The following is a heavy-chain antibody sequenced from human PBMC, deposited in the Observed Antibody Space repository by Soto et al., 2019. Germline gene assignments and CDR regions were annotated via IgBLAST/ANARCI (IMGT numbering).Heavy chain of an antibody. CDR3: AKDRGSGSYSRYYYYGMDV. D-gene: IGHD1-26*01. J-gene: IGHJ6*02. CDR1: GFTFSSYG. Sequence: GGSLRLSCAASGFTFSSYGMHWVRQAPGKGLEWVAVISYDGSNKYYADSVKGRFTISRDNSKNTLYLQMNSLRAEDTAVYYCAKDRGSGSYSRYYYYGMDVWGQGTTVTVSS. V-gene: IGHV3-30*18. CDR2: ISYDGSNK.